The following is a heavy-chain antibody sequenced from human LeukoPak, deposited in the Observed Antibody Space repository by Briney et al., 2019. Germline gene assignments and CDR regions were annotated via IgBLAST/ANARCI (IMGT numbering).Heavy chain of an antibody. CDR1: GFTFSSYS. CDR2: ISSSSSTI. J-gene: IGHJ4*02. Sequence: GGSLRLSCAASGFTFSSYSMNWVRQAPGKGLEWVSYISSSSSTIYYADSVKGRFTISRDNAKNSLYLQMNSLRAEDTAVYYCAYFDWLYSGYWGQGTLVTVSS. D-gene: IGHD3-9*01. V-gene: IGHV3-48*04. CDR3: AYFDWLYSGY.